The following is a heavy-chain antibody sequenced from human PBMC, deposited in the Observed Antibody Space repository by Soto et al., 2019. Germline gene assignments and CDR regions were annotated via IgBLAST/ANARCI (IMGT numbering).Heavy chain of an antibody. D-gene: IGHD2-15*01. CDR1: GFTFSNYA. CDR3: ARLPLGYCSGGTCYRYLDY. CDR2: ITGNGGST. Sequence: EVQLLDSGGGLAQPGGSLRLSCAASGFTFSNYAMTWVRQAPGTGLEWVSIITGNGGSTYYADSVKGRSTISRDNSQTALYLQMNSLRVEDTAVYYCARLPLGYCSGGTCYRYLDYWGQGTLVTVSS. J-gene: IGHJ4*02. V-gene: IGHV3-23*01.